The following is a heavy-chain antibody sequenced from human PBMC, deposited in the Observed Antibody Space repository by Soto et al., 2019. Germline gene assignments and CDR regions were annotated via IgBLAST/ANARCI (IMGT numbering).Heavy chain of an antibody. V-gene: IGHV4-31*03. D-gene: IGHD2-2*01. CDR2: IYYSGIT. CDR1: GGSISSGGYY. CDR3: ARGWEVVVGWFDP. J-gene: IGHJ5*02. Sequence: QVQLQESGPGLVKPSQTLSLTCTVSGGSISSGGYYWSWIRQHPEKGLEWIGYIYYSGITYYNPSLKSRVTISVDTSKNQFSLNLSSVTAADTAVYYCARGWEVVVGWFDPWGQGTLVTVSS.